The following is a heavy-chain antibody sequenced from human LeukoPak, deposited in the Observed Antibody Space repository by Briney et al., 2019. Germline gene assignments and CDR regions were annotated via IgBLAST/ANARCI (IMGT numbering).Heavy chain of an antibody. CDR1: GGSITSYY. CDR3: AREGAADY. D-gene: IGHD1-26*01. V-gene: IGHV4-59*01. J-gene: IGHJ4*02. CDR2: IYYGGST. Sequence: SETLSLTCTVSGGSITSYYWSWIRQPPGKGLEWIGHIYYGGSTNYNPSLKSRVTISLDTSKNQFSLKLTSVTAADTAVYYCAREGAADYWGQGTLVTVSS.